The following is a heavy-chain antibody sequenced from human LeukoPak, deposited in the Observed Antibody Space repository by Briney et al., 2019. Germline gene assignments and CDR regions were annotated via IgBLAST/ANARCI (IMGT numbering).Heavy chain of an antibody. V-gene: IGHV1-69*13. CDR3: ARARSGHYYYYYGMDV. D-gene: IGHD1-26*01. J-gene: IGHJ6*04. CDR1: GGTFSSYA. CDR2: IIPIFGTA. Sequence: ASVKVSCKAFGGTFSSYAISWVRQAPGQGLEWMGGIIPIFGTANYAQKFQGRVTITADESTSTAYMELSSLRSEDTAVYYCARARSGHYYYYYGMDVWGKGTTVTVSS.